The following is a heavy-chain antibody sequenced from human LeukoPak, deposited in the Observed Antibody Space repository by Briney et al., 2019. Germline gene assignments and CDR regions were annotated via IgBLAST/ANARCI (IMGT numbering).Heavy chain of an antibody. CDR1: GFTFGSYA. CDR2: ISGSGGST. Sequence: GGSLRLSCAASGFTFGSYAMSWVRQAPGKGLEWVSAISGSGGSTHYADFVKGRFTISRDNSKNALSLQMNSLRAEDTAVYYCAKERRLTTAFDYWGQGTLVTVSS. J-gene: IGHJ4*02. V-gene: IGHV3-23*01. CDR3: AKERRLTTAFDY. D-gene: IGHD4-17*01.